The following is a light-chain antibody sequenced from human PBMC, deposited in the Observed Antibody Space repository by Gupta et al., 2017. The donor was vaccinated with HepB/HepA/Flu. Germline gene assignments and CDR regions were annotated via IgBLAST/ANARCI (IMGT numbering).Light chain of an antibody. V-gene: IGLV2-11*01. CDR3: CSYAVTIEI. CDR1: SSEVDAYTY. J-gene: IGLJ2*01. Sequence: QSALTQPRSVAGSPGQSVTISCTGTSSEVDAYTYVSWSQQHPGEAPKVMIYDVHKRPVGVPYRFSGSKSGNTASLTISGLQADDEADYYCCSYAVTIEIFGGGTKLTVL. CDR2: DVH.